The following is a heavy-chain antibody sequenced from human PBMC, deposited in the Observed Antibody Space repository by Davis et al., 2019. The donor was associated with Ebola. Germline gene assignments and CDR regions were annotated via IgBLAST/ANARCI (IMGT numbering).Heavy chain of an antibody. CDR2: IKPDGSEN. Sequence: GGSLRLSCAASGFSFTSHWMSWVRQAPGKGLEWVANIKPDGSENFYVDSVKGRFTISRDNAKNSLHLQMNSLRAEDTAVYYCARVHTTYGMDVWGKGTTVTVSS. D-gene: IGHD1-1*01. CDR3: ARVHTTYGMDV. V-gene: IGHV3-7*03. CDR1: GFSFTSHW. J-gene: IGHJ6*04.